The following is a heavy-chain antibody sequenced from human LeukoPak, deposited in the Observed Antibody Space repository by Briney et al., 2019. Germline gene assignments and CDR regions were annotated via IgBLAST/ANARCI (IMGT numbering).Heavy chain of an antibody. V-gene: IGHV7-4-1*02. CDR1: GYTFTSYA. CDR2: INTNTGNP. CDR3: ARGAVAGQGYYFDY. D-gene: IGHD6-19*01. Sequence: GASVKVSCKASGYTFTSYAMNWVRQAPGQGLEWMGWINTNTGNPTYAQGFTGRFVFSLDTSVSTTYLQISSLKAEDTAVYYCARGAVAGQGYYFDYWGQGTLVTVSS. J-gene: IGHJ4*02.